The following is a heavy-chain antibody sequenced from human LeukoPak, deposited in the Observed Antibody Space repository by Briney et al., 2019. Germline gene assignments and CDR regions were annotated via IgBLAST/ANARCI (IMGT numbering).Heavy chain of an antibody. V-gene: IGHV4-31*03. CDR1: GVSIRSNY. CDR2: IYYSGST. CDR3: ARGHSGSYSVDY. J-gene: IGHJ4*02. D-gene: IGHD1-26*01. Sequence: SETLSLTCTVSGVSIRSNYWSWIRQHPGKGLEWIGYIYYSGSTYYNPSLKSRVTISVDTSKNQFSLKLSSVTAADTAVYYCARGHSGSYSVDYWGQGTLVTVSS.